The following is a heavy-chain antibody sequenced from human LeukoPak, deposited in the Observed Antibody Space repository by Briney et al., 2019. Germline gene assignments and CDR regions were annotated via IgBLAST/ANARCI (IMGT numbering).Heavy chain of an antibody. V-gene: IGHV4-59*08. CDR1: GGSFSSDY. CDR3: GRHGTTVTSYAMDV. CDR2: IYASGST. J-gene: IGHJ6*02. Sequence: SETLSLTCTVSGGSFSSDYWSWVRQPPGKGLEWIGYIYASGSTTYNPSLKSRVTISVDTPKSQFSLKLNSVTAADTAVYYCGRHGTTVTSYAMDVWGQGTTVTVSS. D-gene: IGHD4-11*01.